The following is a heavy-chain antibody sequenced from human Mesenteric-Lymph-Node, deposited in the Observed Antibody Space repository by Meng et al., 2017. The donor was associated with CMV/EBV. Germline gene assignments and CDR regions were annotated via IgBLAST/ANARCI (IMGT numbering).Heavy chain of an antibody. CDR3: AYFGDLPPLW. CDR2: TYYRSESYN. V-gene: IGHV6-1*01. D-gene: IGHD3-16*01. Sequence: QILLQHPGPGLLKSLQTLSVTWTIPGDSISINNAAWNWIRQSPSRGLEWLGRTYYRSESYNDYAVSVKSRISVNLDTSKNQLSLHLNFVTPEDTAVYYCAYFGDLPPLWWGQGTLVTVSS. J-gene: IGHJ4*02. CDR1: GDSISINNAA.